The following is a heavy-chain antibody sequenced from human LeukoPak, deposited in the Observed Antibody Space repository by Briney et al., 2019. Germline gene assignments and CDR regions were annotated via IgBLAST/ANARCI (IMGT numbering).Heavy chain of an antibody. CDR2: ISWNSGSI. D-gene: IGHD1-26*01. V-gene: IGHV3-9*01. CDR3: AKDSHGIVGATLGPLFDI. Sequence: PGGSLRLSCAASGFTFDDYAMHWVRQAPGKGLEWASGISWNSGSIGYADSVKGRFTISRDNAKNSLYLQMNSLRAEDTALYYCAKDSHGIVGATLGPLFDIWGQGTMVTVSS. J-gene: IGHJ3*02. CDR1: GFTFDDYA.